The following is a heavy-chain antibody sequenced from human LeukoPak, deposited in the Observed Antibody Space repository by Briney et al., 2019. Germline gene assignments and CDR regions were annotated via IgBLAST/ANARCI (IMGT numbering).Heavy chain of an antibody. CDR3: ARGVVVVSSYYYYMDV. CDR1: GGSISSSSYY. V-gene: IGHV4-39*07. CDR2: IYYSGST. J-gene: IGHJ6*03. Sequence: SETLSLTCTVSGGSISSSSYYWGWIRQPPGKGLEWIGSIYYSGSTYYNPSLKSRVTISVDTSKNQFSLKLSSVTAADTAVYYCARGVVVVSSYYYYMDVWGKGTTVTVSS. D-gene: IGHD2-15*01.